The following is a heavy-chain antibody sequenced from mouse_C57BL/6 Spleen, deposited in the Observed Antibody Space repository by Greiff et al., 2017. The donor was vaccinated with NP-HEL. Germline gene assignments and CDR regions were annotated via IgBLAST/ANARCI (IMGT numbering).Heavy chain of an antibody. CDR1: GYSITSGYY. D-gene: IGHD3-3*01. CDR2: ISYDGSN. CDR3: ARWGEGTFDY. V-gene: IGHV3-6*01. Sequence: DVQLQESGPGLVKPSQSLSLTCSVTGYSITSGYYWNWIRQFPGNKLEWMGYISYDGSNNYNPSLKNRIPITRDTSKNQFFLKLNSVTTEDTATYYCARWGEGTFDYWGQGTTLTVSS. J-gene: IGHJ2*01.